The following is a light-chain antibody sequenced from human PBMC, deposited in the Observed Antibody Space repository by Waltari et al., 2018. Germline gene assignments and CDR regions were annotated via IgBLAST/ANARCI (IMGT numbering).Light chain of an antibody. V-gene: IGKV1-39*01. CDR2: AAS. Sequence: DIQMTQSPSSLSASVGDRVTITCRASQSISSYLNWYQQKPGKAPKPLIYAASSLQSRVPSRFSGSGSGTDFTLTISSLQPEDFATYYCQQSYSTPLFGPGTKVDIK. CDR3: QQSYSTPL. CDR1: QSISSY. J-gene: IGKJ3*01.